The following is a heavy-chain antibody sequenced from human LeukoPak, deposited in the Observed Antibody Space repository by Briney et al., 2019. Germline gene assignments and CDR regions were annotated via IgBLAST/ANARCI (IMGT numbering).Heavy chain of an antibody. V-gene: IGHV1-18*01. CDR3: ARDGWERWPHNYYFDY. Sequence: ASVKVSCKASGYTFTSYGISWVRRAPGQGLEWMGWISAYNGNTNYAQKLQGRVTMTTDTSTSTAYMELRSLRSDDTAVYYCARDGWERWPHNYYFDYWGQGTLVTVSS. D-gene: IGHD4-23*01. J-gene: IGHJ4*02. CDR2: ISAYNGNT. CDR1: GYTFTSYG.